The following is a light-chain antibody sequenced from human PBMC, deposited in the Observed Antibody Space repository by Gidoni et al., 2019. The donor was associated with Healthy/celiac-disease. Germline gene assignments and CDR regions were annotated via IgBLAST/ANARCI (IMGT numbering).Light chain of an antibody. CDR2: DAS. Sequence: MVLTQPPATLSLSPRERATPSCRASQSVSSYLAWYQQTPGQAPRLLIYDASNRATGIPARFSGSGSGTDFTLTISRLAHEDFAVYYCQQRSNWPLTFGGGTKVEIK. J-gene: IGKJ4*01. CDR3: QQRSNWPLT. V-gene: IGKV3-11*01. CDR1: QSVSSY.